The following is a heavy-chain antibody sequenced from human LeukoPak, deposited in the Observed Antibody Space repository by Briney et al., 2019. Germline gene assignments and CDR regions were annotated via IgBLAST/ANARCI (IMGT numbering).Heavy chain of an antibody. CDR3: AGAPVGSGHYFLFDY. Sequence: SETLSLTCTVSGGSISSYYWTWIRQPPGKGLEWIGYIYYSGSTHYNPSLKSRVTISIDTSKNQFSLKLSSVTAADTAVYYCAGAPVGSGHYFLFDYWGQGTLITVSS. J-gene: IGHJ4*02. V-gene: IGHV4-59*08. D-gene: IGHD3-22*01. CDR1: GGSISSYY. CDR2: IYYSGST.